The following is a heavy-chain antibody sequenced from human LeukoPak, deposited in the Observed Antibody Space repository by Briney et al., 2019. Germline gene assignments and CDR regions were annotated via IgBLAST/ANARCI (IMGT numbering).Heavy chain of an antibody. J-gene: IGHJ4*02. Sequence: ASVKVSCKASGYTFTGYYMHWVRQAPGQGLEWMGWINPNSGGTNYAQKFQGRVTMTRDTSISTAYMELSRLRSDDTAVYYCAREGYYDSSGYFHLDYWGQGTLVTVSS. V-gene: IGHV1-2*02. CDR3: AREGYYDSSGYFHLDY. CDR2: INPNSGGT. D-gene: IGHD3-22*01. CDR1: GYTFTGYY.